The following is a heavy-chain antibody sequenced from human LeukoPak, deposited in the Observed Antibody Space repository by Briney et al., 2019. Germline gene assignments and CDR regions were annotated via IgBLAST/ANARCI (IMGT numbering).Heavy chain of an antibody. CDR1: GGSLSSHY. J-gene: IGHJ4*02. V-gene: IGHV4-59*08. Sequence: SETLSLTYSVSGGSLSSHYWSWIRQPPGKGLEWIAHIYSSGTTTYNPSLKSRVTISLDTSKSQISLKVTSVTAADTAVYYCARHLGVGSYPLDSWGQGTLVTVSS. D-gene: IGHD3-16*01. CDR3: ARHLGVGSYPLDS. CDR2: IYSSGTT.